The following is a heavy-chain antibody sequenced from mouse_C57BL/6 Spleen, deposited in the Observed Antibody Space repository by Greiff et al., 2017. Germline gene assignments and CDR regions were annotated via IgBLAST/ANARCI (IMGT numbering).Heavy chain of an antibody. CDR1: GYTFTSYW. D-gene: IGHD2-4*01. J-gene: IGHJ3*01. Sequence: VQLQQSGAELVMPGASVKLSCKASGYTFTSYWMHWVKQRPGQGLEWIGEIDPSDSYTNYNQKFKGKSTLTVDKSSSTAYMQLSSLTSEDSAVYYCARSEGYYDYQRFAHWGQGTLVTVSA. V-gene: IGHV1-69*01. CDR3: ARSEGYYDYQRFAH. CDR2: IDPSDSYT.